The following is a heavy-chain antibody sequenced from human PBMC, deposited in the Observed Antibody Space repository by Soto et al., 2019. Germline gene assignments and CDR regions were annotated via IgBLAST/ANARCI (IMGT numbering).Heavy chain of an antibody. Sequence: SLTCPVSGGSVSSANYYWSWIRQPPGKGLEWIGEISQSGNTNYSPSLKSRVSISIDTSKKQFSLNLASVSAADTAVYYCARAPKVSGSSQTRPDFWGQGTLVTVSS. CDR1: GGSVSSANYY. V-gene: IGHV4-34*01. CDR2: ISQSGNT. CDR3: ARAPKVSGSSQTRPDF. D-gene: IGHD6-6*01. J-gene: IGHJ4*02.